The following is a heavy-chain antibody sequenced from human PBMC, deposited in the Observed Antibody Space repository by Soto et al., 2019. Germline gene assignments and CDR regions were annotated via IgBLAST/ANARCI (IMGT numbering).Heavy chain of an antibody. CDR3: ARSGDYYGSYFAS. V-gene: IGHV4-38-2*01. J-gene: IGHJ4*02. D-gene: IGHD3-10*01. CDR2: INHSGNT. Sequence: EPLSLTFGVSGYCISTGYYWGWSRQPPGKGLEWIGSINHSGNTYYNPSLRSRVTISVDTSNNQVYLKVSSVTAADAAVYSCARSGDYYGSYFASWGQGALVTVSS. CDR1: GYCISTGYY.